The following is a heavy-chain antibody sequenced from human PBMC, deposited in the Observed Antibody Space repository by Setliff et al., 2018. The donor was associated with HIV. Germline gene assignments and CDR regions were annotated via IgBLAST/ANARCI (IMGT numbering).Heavy chain of an antibody. D-gene: IGHD5-18*01. J-gene: IGHJ4*02. V-gene: IGHV4-34*01. CDR3: AAWGPRYSYAPYFFDS. CDR1: GGSFSGFY. CDR2: IDHSGNI. Sequence: SETLSLTCGVYGGSFSGFYWTWIRQPPGKGLEWIGQIDHSGNIHYNVSLKSRVTISVDASRNQFSLRLSSVTAADTAVYYCAAWGPRYSYAPYFFDSWGQGTLVTVSS.